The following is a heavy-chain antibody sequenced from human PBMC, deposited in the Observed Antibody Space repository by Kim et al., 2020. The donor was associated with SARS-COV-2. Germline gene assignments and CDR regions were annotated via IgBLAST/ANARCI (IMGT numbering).Heavy chain of an antibody. D-gene: IGHD6-13*01. V-gene: IGHV1-8*01. CDR2: MNPNSGNT. Sequence: ASVKVSCKASGYTFTSYDINWVRQATGQGLEWMGWMNPNSGNTGYAQKFQGRVTMTRNTSISTAYMELSSLRSEDTAVYYCARGPPPYPYSSSWYGRPTEYFDYWGQGTLVTVSS. CDR3: ARGPPPYPYSSSWYGRPTEYFDY. CDR1: GYTFTSYD. J-gene: IGHJ4*02.